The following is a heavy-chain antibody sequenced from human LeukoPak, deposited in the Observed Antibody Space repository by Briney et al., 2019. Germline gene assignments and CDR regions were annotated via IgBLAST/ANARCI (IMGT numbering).Heavy chain of an antibody. CDR2: ISNDKINT. V-gene: IGHV3-30*18. D-gene: IGHD6-13*01. CDR1: GFTFSNFG. J-gene: IGHJ4*02. CDR3: AKVDSSSWGRDFDY. Sequence: PGGSLRLSCAASGFTFSNFGMHWVRQAPGKGLEWVAVISNDKINTYYGDSVKGRFTISRDNSKNTLYLQMNSLRAEDTAVYYCAKVDSSSWGRDFDYWGQGTLVTVSS.